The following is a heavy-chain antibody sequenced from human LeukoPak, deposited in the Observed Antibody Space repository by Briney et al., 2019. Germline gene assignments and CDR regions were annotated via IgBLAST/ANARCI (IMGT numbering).Heavy chain of an antibody. V-gene: IGHV5-51*01. D-gene: IGHD3-22*01. CDR1: GYSFTSYW. CDR2: IYPGDSDT. CDR3: ARHLIPYYYDSSGYYVSFDY. Sequence: GESLKISCKGSGYSFTSYWIGWVRQMPGKGLEWMGIIYPGDSDTRYSPSFQGQVTISADKSISTAYLQWSSLKASDTAMYYCARHLIPYYYDSSGYYVSFDYWGQGTLVTVSS. J-gene: IGHJ4*02.